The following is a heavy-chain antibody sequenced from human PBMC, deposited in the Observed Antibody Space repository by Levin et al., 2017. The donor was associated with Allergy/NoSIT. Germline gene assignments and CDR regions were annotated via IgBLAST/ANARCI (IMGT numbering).Heavy chain of an antibody. J-gene: IGHJ3*02. V-gene: IGHV3-15*01. CDR3: TTGASYCSGGSCYLEAFDI. CDR1: GFTFSNAW. CDR2: IKSKTDGGTT. Sequence: SCAASGFTFSNAWMSWVRQAPGKGLEWVGRIKSKTDGGTTDYAAPVKGRFTISRDDSKNTLYLQMNSLKTEDTAVYYCTTGASYCSGGSCYLEAFDIWGQGTMVTVSS. D-gene: IGHD2-15*01.